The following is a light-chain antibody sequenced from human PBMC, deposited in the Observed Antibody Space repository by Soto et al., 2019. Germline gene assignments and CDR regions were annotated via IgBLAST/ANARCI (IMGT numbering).Light chain of an antibody. J-gene: IGKJ4*01. V-gene: IGKV3-11*01. CDR2: DVS. CDR1: QSVTTF. CDR3: EQGINWPLT. Sequence: EIVLTQSPATLSLSPGERATLSCRASQSVTTFLAWYQQKPGQAPRLLMYDVSYRATGIPARFSGSGSGTDFTLTISSLEPGGFAVYYCEQGINWPLTFGGGTKVEIK.